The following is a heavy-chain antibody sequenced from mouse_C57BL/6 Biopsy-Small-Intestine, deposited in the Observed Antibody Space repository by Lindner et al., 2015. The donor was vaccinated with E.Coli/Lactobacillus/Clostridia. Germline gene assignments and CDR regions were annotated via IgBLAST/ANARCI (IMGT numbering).Heavy chain of an antibody. V-gene: IGHV1-9*01. CDR1: GYTFTGYW. CDR2: INPSNGGT. CDR3: AGDYDSFDY. D-gene: IGHD2-4*01. J-gene: IGHJ2*01. Sequence: VQLQESGAELVKPGASVKLSCKATGYTFTGYWIEWVKQRPGQGLEWIGNINPSNGGTNYNEKFKGKATFTADTSSNTAYMQLSSLTSEDSAVYFCAGDYDSFDYWGQGTTLTVSS.